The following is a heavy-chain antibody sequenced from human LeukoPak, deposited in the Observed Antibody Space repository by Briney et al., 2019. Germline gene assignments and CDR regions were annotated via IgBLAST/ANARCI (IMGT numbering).Heavy chain of an antibody. CDR3: ARDLVVVPAATNWFDP. CDR2: INPNSGGT. CDR1: GYTFTGYY. V-gene: IGHV1-2*02. D-gene: IGHD2-2*01. J-gene: IGHJ5*02. Sequence: ASVKVSCRASGYTFTGYYMHWVRQAPGQGLEWMGWINPNSGGTNYAQKFQGRVTMTRDTSISTAYMELSRLRSDGTAVYYCARDLVVVPAATNWFDPWGQGTLVTVSS.